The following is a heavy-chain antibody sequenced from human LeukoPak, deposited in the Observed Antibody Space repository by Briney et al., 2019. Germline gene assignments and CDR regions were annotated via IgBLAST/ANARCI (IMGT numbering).Heavy chain of an antibody. CDR3: ARARARIAVAGTYGY. CDR2: ISAYSGNT. V-gene: IGHV1-18*01. D-gene: IGHD6-19*01. CDR1: GYTFTSYG. J-gene: IGHJ4*02. Sequence: ASVKVSCKASGYTFTSYGISWVRQAPGQGLEWMGWISAYSGNTNYAQKLQGRVTMTTDTSTSTAYMELRSLRSDDTAVYYCARARARIAVAGTYGYWGQGTLVTVSS.